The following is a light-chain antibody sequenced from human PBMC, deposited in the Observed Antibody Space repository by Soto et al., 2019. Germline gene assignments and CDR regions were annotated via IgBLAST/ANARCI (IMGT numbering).Light chain of an antibody. CDR1: QSVLYTSNNKKY. CDR2: WAS. J-gene: IGKJ4*01. Sequence: DIVMTQSPDSLAVSLGERATINCKSSQSVLYTSNNKKYLAWYQQKPGQPPKLLIYWASTRESGVPDRFSGSGSGTDFTLTISSLQADDVAVYYCQQYYSTPLTFGGGTKVEIK. V-gene: IGKV4-1*01. CDR3: QQYYSTPLT.